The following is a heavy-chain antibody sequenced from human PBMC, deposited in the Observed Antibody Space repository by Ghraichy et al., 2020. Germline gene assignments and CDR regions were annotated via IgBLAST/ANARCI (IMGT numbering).Heavy chain of an antibody. CDR1: GGSISSGGYS. J-gene: IGHJ4*02. CDR2: IYHSGST. V-gene: IGHV4-30-2*01. CDR3: AGAITMVRGVIRDLPSFDY. Sequence: SETLSLTCAVSGGSISSGGYSWSWIRQPPGKGLEWIGYIYHSGSTYYNPSLKSRVTISVDRSKNQFSLKLSSVTAADTAVYYCAGAITMVRGVIRDLPSFDYWGQGTLVTVSS. D-gene: IGHD3-10*01.